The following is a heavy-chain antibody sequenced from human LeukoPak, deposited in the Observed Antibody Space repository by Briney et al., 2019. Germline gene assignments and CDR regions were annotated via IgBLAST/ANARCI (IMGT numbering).Heavy chain of an antibody. D-gene: IGHD6-13*01. J-gene: IGHJ4*02. V-gene: IGHV4-59*01. CDR1: GGSISSYY. CDR3: ARKRRAAAAPFDY. CDR2: IYYSGST. Sequence: PSETLSLTCTVSGGSISSYYWSWIRQPPGKGLEWIGYIYYSGSTNYNPSLKSRVTISVDTSKNQFSLKPSSVTAADTAVYYCARKRRAAAAPFDYWGQGTLVTVSS.